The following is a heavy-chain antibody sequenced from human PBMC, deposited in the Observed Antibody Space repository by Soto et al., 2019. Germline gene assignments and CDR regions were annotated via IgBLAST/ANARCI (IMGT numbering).Heavy chain of an antibody. V-gene: IGHV1-18*04. Sequence: QIQLVQSGAEVKKPGASVKVSCKASGYTFTNYGFSWVRQAPGQGLEWMGWISAYNGNTNYAQKLQGRVTMTTDTPTTTAYMELSSVTAADTAVYYCATGIVGATNWFDPWGQGTLVTVSS. J-gene: IGHJ5*02. CDR2: ISAYNGNT. D-gene: IGHD1-26*01. CDR1: GYTFTNYG. CDR3: ATGIVGATNWFDP.